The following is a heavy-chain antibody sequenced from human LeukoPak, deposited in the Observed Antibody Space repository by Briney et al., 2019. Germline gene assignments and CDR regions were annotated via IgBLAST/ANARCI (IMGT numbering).Heavy chain of an antibody. J-gene: IGHJ4*02. CDR1: GGTFSSYA. CDR3: ARVGGATEYFDY. Sequence: ASVKVSCKASGGTFSSYAISWVRQAPGQGLEWMGWISAYNGNTNYAQKLQGRVTMTTDTSTSTAYMELRSLRSDDTAVYYCARVGGATEYFDYWGQGTLVTVSS. CDR2: ISAYNGNT. V-gene: IGHV1-18*01. D-gene: IGHD1-26*01.